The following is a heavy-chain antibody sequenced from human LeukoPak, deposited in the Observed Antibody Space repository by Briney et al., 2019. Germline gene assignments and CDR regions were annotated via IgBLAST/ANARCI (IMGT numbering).Heavy chain of an antibody. CDR2: INSDGSST. Sequence: GGSLRLSCAASGFTFSSYWMHWVRQAPGKRLVWVSRINSDGSSTSYADSVKGRFTISRDNAKNTAYLQMNSLKTEDTAVYYCTRRGGDGYNSDYWGQGTLVTVSS. V-gene: IGHV3-74*01. J-gene: IGHJ4*02. CDR1: GFTFSSYW. CDR3: TRRGGDGYNSDY. D-gene: IGHD5-24*01.